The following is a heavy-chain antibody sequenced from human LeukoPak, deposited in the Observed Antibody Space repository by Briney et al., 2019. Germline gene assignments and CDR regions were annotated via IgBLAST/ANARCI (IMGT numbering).Heavy chain of an antibody. CDR3: AKLSYYGSGSYRRAAMDV. J-gene: IGHJ6*02. D-gene: IGHD3-10*01. CDR1: GFTFSSYG. CDR2: ISYDGSNK. Sequence: PGGSLRLSCAASGFTFSSYGMHWVRQAPGKGLEWVAVISYDGSNKYYADSVKGRFTISRDNSKNTLCLQMNSLRAEDTAVYYCAKLSYYGSGSYRRAAMDVWGQGTTVTVSS. V-gene: IGHV3-30*18.